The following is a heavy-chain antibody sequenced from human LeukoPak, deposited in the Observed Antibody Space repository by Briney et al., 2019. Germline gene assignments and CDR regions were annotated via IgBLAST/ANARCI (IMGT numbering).Heavy chain of an antibody. V-gene: IGHV3-23*01. CDR1: GFTFSSYA. J-gene: IGHJ4*02. D-gene: IGHD5-12*01. CDR2: ISGSGDST. CDR3: AKDRVFGGYDGKTFDY. Sequence: GGSLRLSCAASGFTFSSYAMSWVRQAPGKGLEWVSIISGSGDSTYYADSVKGRFTISRDNSKNTLYLHMNSLRAEDTAEYYCAKDRVFGGYDGKTFDYWGQGTLVTVSS.